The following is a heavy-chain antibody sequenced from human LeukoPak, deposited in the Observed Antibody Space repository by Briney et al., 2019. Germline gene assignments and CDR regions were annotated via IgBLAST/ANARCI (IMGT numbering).Heavy chain of an antibody. V-gene: IGHV3-53*01. CDR1: GFIVSSNY. Sequence: GGSLRLSCAVSGFIVSSNYMSWVRQAPGKGLEWVSVIYSGGSTYYADSVKGRFTISRDNPKNTLYLQMNSLRADDTAVYYCVKDSPPRYSGSPPAYWGQGTLVTVSS. CDR2: IYSGGST. D-gene: IGHD1-26*01. J-gene: IGHJ4*02. CDR3: VKDSPPRYSGSPPAY.